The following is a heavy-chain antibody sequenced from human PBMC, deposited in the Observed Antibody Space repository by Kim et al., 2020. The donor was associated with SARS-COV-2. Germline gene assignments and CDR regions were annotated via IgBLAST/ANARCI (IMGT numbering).Heavy chain of an antibody. D-gene: IGHD5-12*01. J-gene: IGHJ4*02. CDR2: IYYSGST. CDR1: GGSISSSSYY. Sequence: SETLSLTCTVSGGSISSSSYYWGWIRQPPGKGLEWIGSIYYSGSTYYNPSLKRRVTKSVDTSKNQFSLKLSSVTAADTAVYYWPRHDIDATKPFDYWGQGTLVTVSS. V-gene: IGHV4-39*01. CDR3: PRHDIDATKPFDY.